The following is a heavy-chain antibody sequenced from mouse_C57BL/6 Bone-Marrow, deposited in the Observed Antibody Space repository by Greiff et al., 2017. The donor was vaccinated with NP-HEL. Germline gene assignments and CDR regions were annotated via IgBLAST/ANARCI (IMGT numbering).Heavy chain of an antibody. V-gene: IGHV1-64*01. J-gene: IGHJ3*01. CDR2: IHPNSGST. CDR1: GYTFTSYW. CDR3: ARARLRGLAY. D-gene: IGHD3-2*02. Sequence: QVQLKQPGAELVKPGASVKLSCKASGYTFTSYWMHWVKQRPGQGLEWIGMIHPNSGSTNYNEKFKSKATLTVDKSSSTAYMQRSSLTSEDSAVYDCARARLRGLAYWGQGTLVTVSA.